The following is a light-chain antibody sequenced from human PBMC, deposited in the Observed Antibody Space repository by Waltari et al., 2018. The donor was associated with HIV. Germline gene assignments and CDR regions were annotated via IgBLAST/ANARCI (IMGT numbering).Light chain of an antibody. J-gene: IGKJ2*01. CDR2: AAA. CDR1: QSVSTN. V-gene: IGKV3-15*01. CDR3: QQYNDWHPYT. Sequence: EIVMTQSPAPLSVSPGERATLSCRASQSVSTNLAWYQQRPGQAPRLLIYAAATRATGVPGRFSGSGSGTEFTLTISSLQSEDFAVYFCQQYNDWHPYTFGQGTKLEI.